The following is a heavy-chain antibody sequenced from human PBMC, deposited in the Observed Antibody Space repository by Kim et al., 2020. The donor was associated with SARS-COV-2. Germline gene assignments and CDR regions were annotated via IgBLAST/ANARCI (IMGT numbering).Heavy chain of an antibody. CDR3: ARDRAGETGTSV. J-gene: IGHJ4*02. V-gene: IGHV3-11*01. D-gene: IGHD1-7*01. Sequence: YYAASVKGRFTISRDNPLNSVYLQMNSLRAEDTAVYFCARDRAGETGTSVWGQGTLVTVSS.